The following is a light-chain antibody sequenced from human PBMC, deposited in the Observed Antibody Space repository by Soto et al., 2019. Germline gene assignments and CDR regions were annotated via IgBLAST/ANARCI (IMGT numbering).Light chain of an antibody. CDR2: DAS. CDR3: QQRSNWRIT. Sequence: EVVLTQSPDTLSLPPGERATLSCRASQSISSYLAWYQQKPGQAPRLLIYDASNRATGIPARFSGSGSGTDFTLTISSLEPEDFAVYYCQQRSNWRITFGQGTRLEI. J-gene: IGKJ5*01. CDR1: QSISSY. V-gene: IGKV3-11*01.